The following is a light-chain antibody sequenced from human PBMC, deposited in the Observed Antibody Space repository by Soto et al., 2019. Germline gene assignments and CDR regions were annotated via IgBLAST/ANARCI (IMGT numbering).Light chain of an antibody. CDR2: DAS. Sequence: DIQLTQSPSTLSAFVGARFTSTCRARESISRWLAWYQQKPGXNPXXLIYDASILESGVPSRLSGSGSGTEFTLTISSLQPDDYATYDCQQYNSYWTFGQGTKV. J-gene: IGKJ1*01. CDR3: QQYNSYWT. V-gene: IGKV1-5*01. CDR1: ESISRW.